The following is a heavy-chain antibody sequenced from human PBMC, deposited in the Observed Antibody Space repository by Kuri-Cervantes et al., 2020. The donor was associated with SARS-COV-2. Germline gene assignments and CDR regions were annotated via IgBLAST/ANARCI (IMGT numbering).Heavy chain of an antibody. Sequence: ASVKVSCKASGYTFTGYYMHWVRQAPGQGLEWMGWINPNSGGTNYAQKFQGRVTMTRDTSISTAYMELSRLRSDDTAVYYCAREYSSSWYARPDYYYGMDVWGQGTTVTVSS. CDR3: AREYSSSWYARPDYYYGMDV. CDR1: GYTFTGYY. V-gene: IGHV1-2*02. D-gene: IGHD6-13*01. CDR2: INPNSGGT. J-gene: IGHJ6*02.